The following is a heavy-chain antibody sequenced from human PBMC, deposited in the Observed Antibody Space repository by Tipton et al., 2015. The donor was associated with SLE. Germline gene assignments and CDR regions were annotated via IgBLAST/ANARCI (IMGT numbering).Heavy chain of an antibody. CDR1: GGSISSGGYY. D-gene: IGHD3-3*01. Sequence: TLSLTCTVSGGSISSGGYYWSWIRQHPGKGLEWIGYIYYSGSTYYNPSLKSRVTISVDTSKNQFSLKLTSVTAADTAVYYFARDQGDLRFFDYWGQGTLLTVSS. V-gene: IGHV4-31*03. J-gene: IGHJ4*02. CDR2: IYYSGST. CDR3: ARDQGDLRFFDY.